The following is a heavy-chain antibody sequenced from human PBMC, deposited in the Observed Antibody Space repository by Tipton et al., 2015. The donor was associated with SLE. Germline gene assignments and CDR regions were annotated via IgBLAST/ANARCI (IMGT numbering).Heavy chain of an antibody. D-gene: IGHD4-11*01. CDR3: ARHHPTVTHDAFDI. CDR2: VDPEDGET. Sequence: VQLVQSGAEVKKPGATVKISCKVSGYTFTDYYMHWVQQAPGEGLEWMGLVDPEDGETIYAEKFQGRVTITADTSTDTAYMELSRLRSDDTAVYYCARHHPTVTHDAFDIWGQGTMVTVSS. J-gene: IGHJ3*02. V-gene: IGHV1-69-2*01. CDR1: GYTFTDYY.